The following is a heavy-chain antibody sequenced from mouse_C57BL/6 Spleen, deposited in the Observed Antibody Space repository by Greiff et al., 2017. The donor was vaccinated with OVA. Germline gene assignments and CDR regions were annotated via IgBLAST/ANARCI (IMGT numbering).Heavy chain of an antibody. D-gene: IGHD1-1*01. CDR2: ISSGGSYT. CDR3: ARRGGTTVVATPYYFDY. CDR1: GFTFSSYG. J-gene: IGHJ2*01. V-gene: IGHV5-6*01. Sequence: EVQVVESGGDLVKPGGSLKLSCAASGFTFSSYGMSWVRQTPDKRLEWVATISSGGSYTYYPDSVKGRFTFSRDNAKNTLYLQMSSLKSEDTAMYYCARRGGTTVVATPYYFDYWGQGTTLTVSS.